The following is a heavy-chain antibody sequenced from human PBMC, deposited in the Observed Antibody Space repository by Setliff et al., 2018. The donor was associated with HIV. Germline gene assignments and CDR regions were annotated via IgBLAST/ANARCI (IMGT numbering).Heavy chain of an antibody. CDR1: GYSISSGYY. Sequence: SETLSLTCTVSGYSISSGYYWGWIRQPPGKGLEWIANIYHSGSTYYNPSLKSRVTISLDTSKNHFSLKTEDTAVYYCTTTWGNFWSGYYYYGMDVWGQGTTVTVSS. CDR3: NFWSGYYYYGMDV. D-gene: IGHD3-3*01. J-gene: IGHJ6*02. CDR2: IYHSGST. V-gene: IGHV4-38-2*02.